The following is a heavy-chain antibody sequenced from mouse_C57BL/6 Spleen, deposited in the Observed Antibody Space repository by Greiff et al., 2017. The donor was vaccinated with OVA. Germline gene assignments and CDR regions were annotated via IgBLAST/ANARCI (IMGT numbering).Heavy chain of an antibody. Sequence: VQLQQPGAELVKPGASVKLSCKASGYTFTSYWMHWVKQRPGQGLEWIGMIHPNSGSTNYNEKFKSKATLTADKSSSTAYMQLSSLTSEDSAVYYCTRCDAGAGDWGKGTTLTVSS. CDR1: GYTFTSYW. V-gene: IGHV1-64*01. D-gene: IGHD2-13*01. J-gene: IGHJ2*01. CDR3: TRCDAGAGD. CDR2: IHPNSGST.